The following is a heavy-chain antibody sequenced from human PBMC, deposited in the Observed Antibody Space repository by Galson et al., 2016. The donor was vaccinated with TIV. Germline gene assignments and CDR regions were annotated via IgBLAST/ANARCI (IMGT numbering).Heavy chain of an antibody. CDR1: GYPFSGYW. V-gene: IGHV1-18*04. J-gene: IGHJ4*02. CDR2: NNTVNGNT. D-gene: IGHD4-23*01. Sequence: SVKVSCKASGYPFSGYWISWVRQAPGQGLEWMGWNNTVNGNTDYAQKLQGRVTLTTDTSMSTAYMELRSLRSDDTAVSFCARVDYGGNQMYYWGQGTLVTVSS. CDR3: ARVDYGGNQMYY.